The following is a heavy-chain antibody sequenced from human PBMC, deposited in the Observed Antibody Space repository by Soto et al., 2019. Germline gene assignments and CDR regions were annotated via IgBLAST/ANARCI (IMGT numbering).Heavy chain of an antibody. J-gene: IGHJ4*02. CDR3: AKDSSGYDYVDY. CDR1: GFTFSSYG. Sequence: VQLVESGGGVVQPGRSLRLSCVASGFTFSSYGMHWVRQAPGKGLEWVAVISYDGSNKYYADSVKGRFTISRDNSKNTLYLLMNSLRTEDTAVYYCAKDSSGYDYVDYWGQGTLVTVSS. V-gene: IGHV3-30*18. CDR2: ISYDGSNK. D-gene: IGHD5-12*01.